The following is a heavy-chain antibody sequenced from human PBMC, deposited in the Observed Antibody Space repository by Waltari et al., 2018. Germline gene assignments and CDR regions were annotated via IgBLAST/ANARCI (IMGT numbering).Heavy chain of an antibody. CDR1: GFTFSSYG. Sequence: QVQLVESGGGVVQPGGSLRLSCAASGFTFSSYGMHWVRQAPGKGLEWVAFIRYDGSNKYYADSVKGDFTISRENSKNTLYLPVNSLRAEDTAVYYCAKVEECLVLGRGYYGMDVWGQGTTVTVSS. CDR2: IRYDGSNK. CDR3: AKVEECLVLGRGYYGMDV. D-gene: IGHD6-19*01. V-gene: IGHV3-30*02. J-gene: IGHJ6*02.